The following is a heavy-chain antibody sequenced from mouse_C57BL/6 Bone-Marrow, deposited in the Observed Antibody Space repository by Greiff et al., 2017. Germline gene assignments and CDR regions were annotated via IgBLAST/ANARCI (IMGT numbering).Heavy chain of an antibody. Sequence: EVKLMESGGGLVKPGGSLKLSCAASGFTFSSYAMSWVRQTPEKRLAWVATISDGGSYTYYPDNVKGRFTISRDNAKNNLYLQMSHLKSEDTAMYYCARHYDYDVYAMDYWGQGTSVTVSS. CDR1: GFTFSSYA. J-gene: IGHJ4*01. D-gene: IGHD2-4*01. CDR3: ARHYDYDVYAMDY. CDR2: ISDGGSYT. V-gene: IGHV5-4*03.